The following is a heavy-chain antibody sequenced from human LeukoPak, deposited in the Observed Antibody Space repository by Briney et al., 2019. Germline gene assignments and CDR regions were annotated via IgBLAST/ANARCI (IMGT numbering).Heavy chain of an antibody. CDR2: IYYSGST. CDR3: TRGSIAYYYMDV. J-gene: IGHJ6*03. V-gene: IGHV4-59*01. Sequence: LETLSLTCTVSGGSISSYYWSWIRQPPGKGLEWIGNIYYSGSTNYNPSLKSRVTISVDTSKNQFSLKLSSVTAADTAVYYCTRGSIAYYYMDVWGKGTTVTISS. CDR1: GGSISSYY. D-gene: IGHD3-22*01.